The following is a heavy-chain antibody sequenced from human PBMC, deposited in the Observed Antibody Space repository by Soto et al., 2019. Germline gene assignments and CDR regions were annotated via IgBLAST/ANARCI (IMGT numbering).Heavy chain of an antibody. Sequence: GASVKVSCKASGFTFTSSAVQWVRQARGQRLEWIGWIVVGSGNTSYAQKFQGRVTMTRNTSISTAYMELSSLRSEDTAVYYCARSHYYYYYMDVWGKGTTVTVSS. V-gene: IGHV1-58*01. CDR1: GFTFTSSA. CDR3: ARSHYYYYYMDV. CDR2: IVVGSGNT. J-gene: IGHJ6*03.